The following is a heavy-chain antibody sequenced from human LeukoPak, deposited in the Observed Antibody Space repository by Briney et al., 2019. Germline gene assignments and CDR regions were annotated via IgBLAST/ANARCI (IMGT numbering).Heavy chain of an antibody. D-gene: IGHD2-8*01. Sequence: GGSLRLSCAASGFSFSSSEMNWVRQAPGKGPEWVSHINSGGSTKYYADCVRGRFTMSRDNAKNLLYLQMNSLRDEDTALYYCARDTVNGPFVISLDLWGQGALVTVSS. V-gene: IGHV3-48*03. CDR2: INSGGSTK. CDR3: ARDTVNGPFVISLDL. J-gene: IGHJ5*02. CDR1: GFSFSSSE.